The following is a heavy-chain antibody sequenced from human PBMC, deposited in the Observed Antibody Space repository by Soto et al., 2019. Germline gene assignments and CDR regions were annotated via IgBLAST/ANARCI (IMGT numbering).Heavy chain of an antibody. V-gene: IGHV4-31*03. J-gene: IGHJ5*02. D-gene: IGHD6-13*01. CDR3: ARDRIAAAGTGVGWFDP. Sequence: QVQLQESGPGLVKPSQTLPLTCTVSGGSISSGGYYWSWIRQHPGKGLEWIGYIYYSGSTYYNPSLKSRVTISVDTSKNQFSLKLSSVTAADTAVYYCARDRIAAAGTGVGWFDPWGQGTLVTVSS. CDR2: IYYSGST. CDR1: GGSISSGGYY.